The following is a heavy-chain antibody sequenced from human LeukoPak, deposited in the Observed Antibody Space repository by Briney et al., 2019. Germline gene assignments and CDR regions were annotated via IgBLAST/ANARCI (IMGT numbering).Heavy chain of an antibody. CDR3: ARGIGKGRQPFDY. V-gene: IGHV3-48*01. D-gene: IGHD1-1*01. CDR1: GFTFSSYS. Sequence: GGSLRLSCAPSGFTFSSYSMNCVRQAPGEGREWVSYICGVRSTIYYADSVKGRFTISRDNAKNSLYLQMNSLRAEDTAVYYCARGIGKGRQPFDYWGQGTLVTVSS. CDR2: ICGVRSTI. J-gene: IGHJ4*02.